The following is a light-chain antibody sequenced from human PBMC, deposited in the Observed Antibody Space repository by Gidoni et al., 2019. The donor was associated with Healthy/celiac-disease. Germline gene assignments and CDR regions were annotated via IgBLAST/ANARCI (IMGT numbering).Light chain of an antibody. J-gene: IGKJ1*01. V-gene: IGKV3-15*01. CDR3: QQYNNWPPWT. CDR1: QSVSS. Sequence: EIVMTQSPATLSVSPGERATLSCRASQSVSSLLIYGASTRATGIPARFSGSGSGTEFTLTISSLQSEDFAVYYCQQYNNWPPWTFGQXTKVEIK. CDR2: GAS.